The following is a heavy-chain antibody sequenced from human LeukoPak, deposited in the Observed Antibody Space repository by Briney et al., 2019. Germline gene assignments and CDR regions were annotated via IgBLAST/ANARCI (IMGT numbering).Heavy chain of an antibody. Sequence: ASVKVYCKVSGHTLTDLSTHWVRQAPGGGLEWMGGLDPENGETIYAQKFQGRVTMTEDTSTDTAYMKLSSLRSEDTAVYYCATGGIYSLLDYWGQGTLVTVSS. CDR3: ATGGIYSLLDY. CDR1: GHTLTDLS. V-gene: IGHV1-24*01. CDR2: LDPENGET. J-gene: IGHJ4*02. D-gene: IGHD1-26*01.